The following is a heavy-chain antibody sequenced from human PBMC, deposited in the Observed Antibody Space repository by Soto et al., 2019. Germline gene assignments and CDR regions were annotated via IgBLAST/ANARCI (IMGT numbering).Heavy chain of an antibody. CDR1: GFTFSSYS. CDR3: ARGGYDLTPFYYYYGMDV. V-gene: IGHV3-48*02. J-gene: IGHJ6*02. D-gene: IGHD3-3*01. CDR2: ISSSSSTI. Sequence: QLGGPLRLSCAASGFTFSSYSMNWVRQAPGKGLEWVSYISSSSSTIYYADSVKGRFTISRDNAKNSLYLQMNSLRDEDTAVYYCARGGYDLTPFYYYYGMDVWGQGTTVTVSS.